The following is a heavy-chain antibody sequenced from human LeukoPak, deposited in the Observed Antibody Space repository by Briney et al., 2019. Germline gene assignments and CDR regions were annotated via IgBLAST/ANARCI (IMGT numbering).Heavy chain of an antibody. J-gene: IGHJ4*02. V-gene: IGHV3-30*02. CDR3: AKESAAIPSALFDY. CDR2: IRYDGSNK. CDR1: GFTFSSYG. Sequence: PGGSLRLSCAASGFTFSSYGMHWVRQAPGKGLEWVAFIRYDGSNKYYADSVKGRFTISRDNSKNTLYLQMNSLRAEDTAVYYCAKESAAIPSALFDYWGQGTLVTVSS. D-gene: IGHD2-2*02.